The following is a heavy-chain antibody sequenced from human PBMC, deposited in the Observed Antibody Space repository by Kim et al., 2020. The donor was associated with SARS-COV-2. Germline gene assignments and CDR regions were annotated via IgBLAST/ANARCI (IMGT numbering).Heavy chain of an antibody. J-gene: IGHJ4*02. CDR3: ARFRGAAVADYYFDY. CDR1: GGSISSYY. Sequence: SETLSLTCTVSGGSISSYYWSWIRQPPVKGLEWIGYIYYSGSTNYNPSLKSRVTISVDTSKNQFSLKLSSVTAADTAVYYCARFRGAAVADYYFDYWGQGTLVTVSS. CDR2: IYYSGST. V-gene: IGHV4-59*08. D-gene: IGHD6-19*01.